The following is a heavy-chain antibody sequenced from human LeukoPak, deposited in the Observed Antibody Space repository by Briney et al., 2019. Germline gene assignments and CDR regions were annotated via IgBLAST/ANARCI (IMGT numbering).Heavy chain of an antibody. CDR2: IRSKAHGGTT. D-gene: IGHD1-1*01. V-gene: IGHV3-49*03. Sequence: GRSLRLSCTASEFTFGDYAMSWFRQAPGKGLEWVGFIRSKAHGGTTEYAASVKGRFTISRDDSKSIAYLQMNSLKTEDTAVYYCTREQLERTEPAFDYWGQGTLVTVSS. J-gene: IGHJ4*02. CDR3: TREQLERTEPAFDY. CDR1: EFTFGDYA.